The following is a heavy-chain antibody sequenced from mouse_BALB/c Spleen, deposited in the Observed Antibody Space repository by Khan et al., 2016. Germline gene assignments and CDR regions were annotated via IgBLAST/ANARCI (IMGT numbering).Heavy chain of an antibody. Sequence: EVQLQESGPSLVKLSQTLSLTCSVAGDSITSGYWTWIRKFPGNKLEYMGYISHSGSTYYNPSLKSRISITRDPSQNPYYLQLNSVTTEDTATFYGARYDSSTYGRGMDYGGQGTSVTVSA. D-gene: IGHD1-1*01. CDR3: ARYDSSTYGRGMDY. CDR2: ISHSGST. V-gene: IGHV3-8*02. CDR1: GDSITSGY. J-gene: IGHJ4*01.